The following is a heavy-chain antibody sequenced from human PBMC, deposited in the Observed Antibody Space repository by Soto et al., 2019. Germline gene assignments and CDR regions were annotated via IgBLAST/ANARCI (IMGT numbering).Heavy chain of an antibody. D-gene: IGHD5-12*01. CDR2: ISSSSSTI. CDR3: ARILRGYSGYANFDY. CDR1: GFTFSSYS. J-gene: IGHJ4*02. V-gene: IGHV3-48*01. Sequence: GGSLRLSCAASGFTFSSYSMNWVRQAPGKGLEWVSYISSSSSTIYYADSVKGRFTISRDNAKNSLYLQMNSLRAEDTAVYYCARILRGYSGYANFDYWGQGTLVTVSS.